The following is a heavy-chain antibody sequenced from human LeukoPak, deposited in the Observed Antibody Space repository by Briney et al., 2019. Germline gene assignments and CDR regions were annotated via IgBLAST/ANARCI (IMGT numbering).Heavy chain of an antibody. J-gene: IGHJ4*02. CDR2: IYYSGST. CDR3: ARSPGIAVAGTGVGSFDY. CDR1: GGSISSYY. Sequence: PSETLSLTCTVSGGSISSYYWSWIRQPPGKGLEWIGYIYYSGSTNYNPSLKSRVTISVDTSKNQFSLKLSSATAADTAVYYCARSPGIAVAGTGVGSFDYWGQGTLVTVSS. V-gene: IGHV4-59*01. D-gene: IGHD6-19*01.